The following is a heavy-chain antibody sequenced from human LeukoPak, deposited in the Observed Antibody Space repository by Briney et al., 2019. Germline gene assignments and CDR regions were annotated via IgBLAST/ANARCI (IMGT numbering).Heavy chain of an antibody. CDR1: GYTFSDYS. Sequence: PGGSLRLSCAASGYTFSDYSVNWVRKVPGKGLDWVSSISSPGTYIYYADSVKGRFTISRDNDKNSLFLNINSLRAEDTAGYHFVSGNDPDYVWGTYRLDAFDIWGEGTMVIVSS. V-gene: IGHV3-21*01. J-gene: IGHJ3*02. CDR2: ISSPGTYI. CDR3: VSGNDPDYVWGTYRLDAFDI. D-gene: IGHD3-16*02.